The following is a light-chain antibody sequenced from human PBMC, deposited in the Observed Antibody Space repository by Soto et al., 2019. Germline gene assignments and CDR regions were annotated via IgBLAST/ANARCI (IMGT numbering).Light chain of an antibody. Sequence: DIQMTQSPSSLSASAGDRVTITCQASQDISNYLNWYQQKPGKAPKLLIYDASNLETGVPTRFSGSGSGTDFTFTISSLQPEDIATYYCQQRLNWPPGFGQGTKVEIK. CDR1: QDISNY. CDR3: QQRLNWPPG. CDR2: DAS. J-gene: IGKJ1*01. V-gene: IGKV1-33*01.